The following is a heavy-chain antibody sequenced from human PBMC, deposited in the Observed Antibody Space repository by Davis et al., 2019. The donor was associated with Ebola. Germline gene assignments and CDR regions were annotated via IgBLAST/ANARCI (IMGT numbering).Heavy chain of an antibody. CDR2: ISAYNGNK. D-gene: IGHD3-10*01. CDR3: ARSNYYDSGSYDGSDY. V-gene: IGHV1-18*01. CDR1: GYTFTSYG. J-gene: IGHJ4*02. Sequence: ASVKVSCKASGYTFTSYGISWVRQAPGQGLEWMGWISAYNGNKNYAQKLQGRVSMTTDTSTSTAYMELRSLRSDDTAVYYCARSNYYDSGSYDGSDYWGQGTLVTVSS.